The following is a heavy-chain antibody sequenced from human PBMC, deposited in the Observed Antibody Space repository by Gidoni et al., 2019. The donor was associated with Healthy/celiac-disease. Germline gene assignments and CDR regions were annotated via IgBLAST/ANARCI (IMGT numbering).Heavy chain of an antibody. Sequence: EVQLVESGGGLVKPGGSLRLSCAASGFTFSSYSMNWVRQAPGKGLEWVSSISSSSSYIYYADSVKGRFTISRDNAKNSLYLQMNSLRAEDTAVYYCARGRFLEWLPLYYYYGMDVWGQGTTVTVSS. D-gene: IGHD3-3*01. CDR3: ARGRFLEWLPLYYYYGMDV. J-gene: IGHJ6*02. CDR1: GFTFSSYS. CDR2: ISSSSSYI. V-gene: IGHV3-21*01.